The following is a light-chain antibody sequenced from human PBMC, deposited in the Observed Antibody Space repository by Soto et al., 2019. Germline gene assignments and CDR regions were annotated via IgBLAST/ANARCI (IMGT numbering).Light chain of an antibody. V-gene: IGKV3-15*01. CDR1: QSVDSN. CDR3: HQDNNFPRT. CDR2: GAS. J-gene: IGKJ1*01. Sequence: EIGLTQSPSTLSVSPGERATLSCRASQSVDSNLAWYHQKPGQTPRLLIYGASTRDTGIPARFSGGGSGTDFTLTISSPQPEDSATYYCHQDNNFPRTFGQGTKVDIK.